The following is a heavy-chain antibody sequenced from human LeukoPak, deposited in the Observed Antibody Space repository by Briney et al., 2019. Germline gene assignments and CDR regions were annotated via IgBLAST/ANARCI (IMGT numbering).Heavy chain of an antibody. Sequence: SETLSLTCAVYGGSFSGYYWSWIRQPPGKGLEWIGEINHIGSTNYNPSLKSRVTISVDTSKNQFSLQLSSVTAADTAVYYCARGLGYCSSTSCSFDYWGQGTLVTVSS. J-gene: IGHJ4*02. CDR1: GGSFSGYY. CDR3: ARGLGYCSSTSCSFDY. CDR2: INHIGST. V-gene: IGHV4-34*01. D-gene: IGHD2-2*01.